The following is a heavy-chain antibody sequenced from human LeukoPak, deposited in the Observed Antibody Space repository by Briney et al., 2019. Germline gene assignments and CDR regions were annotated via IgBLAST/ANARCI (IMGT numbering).Heavy chain of an antibody. CDR1: GYTFTSYE. CDR2: MNPNSGNT. CDR3: ARDYCSSTSCYKRTFNY. D-gene: IGHD2-2*02. Sequence: GASVKVSCKPSGYTFTSYEINWVGQATGPGLEWMGWMNPNSGNTGYAQTFQGRVTITGNTSIGTAYMELSSLRSEDTAVYYCARDYCSSTSCYKRTFNYWGQGTLVTVSS. V-gene: IGHV1-8*03. J-gene: IGHJ4*02.